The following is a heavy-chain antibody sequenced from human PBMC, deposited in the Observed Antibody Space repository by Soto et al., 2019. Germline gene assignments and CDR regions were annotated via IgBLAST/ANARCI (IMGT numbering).Heavy chain of an antibody. CDR3: AREGLELRSD. CDR1: GFTFSSYA. Sequence: GGSLRLSCAASGFTFSSYAMHWVRQAPGKGLEWVAVISYDGSNKYYADSVKGRFTISRDNSKNTLYLQMNSLRAEDTAVYYCAREGLELRSDWGQGTLVTVSS. J-gene: IGHJ4*02. V-gene: IGHV3-30-3*01. CDR2: ISYDGSNK. D-gene: IGHD1-7*01.